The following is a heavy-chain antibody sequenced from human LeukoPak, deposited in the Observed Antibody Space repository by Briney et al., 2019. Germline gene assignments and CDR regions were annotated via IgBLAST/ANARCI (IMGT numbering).Heavy chain of an antibody. CDR1: GYSISSGYY. CDR2: IYHSGST. Sequence: SETLSLTCTVSGYSISSGYYWGWIRQPPGKGLGWIVSIYHSGSTYYNPSLKSRVTISVDTSKNQFSLKLSSVTAEDTAVYYCARDGRTGTEIDYWGQGTLVTVSS. J-gene: IGHJ4*02. V-gene: IGHV4-38-2*02. D-gene: IGHD1-7*01. CDR3: ARDGRTGTEIDY.